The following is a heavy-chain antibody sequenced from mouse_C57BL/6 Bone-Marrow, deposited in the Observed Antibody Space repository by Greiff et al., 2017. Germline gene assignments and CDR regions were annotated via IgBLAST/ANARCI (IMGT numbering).Heavy chain of an antibody. Sequence: QVQLQQSGAELARPGASVKMSCKASGYTFTSYTMHWVKQRPGQGLEWIGYINPSSGYTKYNQKFKDKATLTADKSSSTAYMQLSSLTSEDSAVYYCANAYLLWYFEVWGTGTTVTVSS. CDR2: INPSSGYT. V-gene: IGHV1-4*01. CDR3: ANAYLLWYFEV. D-gene: IGHD6-5*01. J-gene: IGHJ1*03. CDR1: GYTFTSYT.